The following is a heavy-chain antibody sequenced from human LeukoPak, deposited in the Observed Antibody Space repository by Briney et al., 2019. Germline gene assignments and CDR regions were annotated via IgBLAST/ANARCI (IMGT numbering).Heavy chain of an antibody. V-gene: IGHV3-30*04. D-gene: IGHD6-19*01. CDR3: ARSSGWDY. CDR1: GFTFSSYA. J-gene: IGHJ4*02. CDR2: ISYDGSNK. Sequence: GGSLRLSCAASGFTFSSYAMHWVRQAPGKGLEWVAVISYDGSNKYYADSVKGRFTISRDNSKNTLYLQMNSLRAEDTAVYYCARSSGWDYWGQGTLVTVSS.